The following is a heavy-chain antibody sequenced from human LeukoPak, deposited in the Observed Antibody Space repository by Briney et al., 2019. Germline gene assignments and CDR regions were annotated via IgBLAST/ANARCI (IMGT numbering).Heavy chain of an antibody. CDR3: AKASDYGGNSGRFGWFDP. V-gene: IGHV4-59*01. CDR1: SGSFRTYY. CDR2: IFYNEGT. J-gene: IGHJ5*02. Sequence: SETLSLTCTVSSGSFRTYYWSWIRQPPGKGLEWNGYIFYNEGTSYNPSLKSQVTLSVDTSKNQFSLKLSSVTAADTAVYYCAKASDYGGNSGRFGWFDPWGQGTLVTVSA. D-gene: IGHD4-23*01.